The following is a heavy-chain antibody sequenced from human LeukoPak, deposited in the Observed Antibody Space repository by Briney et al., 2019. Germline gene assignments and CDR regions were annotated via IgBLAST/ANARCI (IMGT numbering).Heavy chain of an antibody. CDR2: ISAYNGNT. D-gene: IGHD3-3*01. V-gene: IGHV1-18*01. CDR3: ARLPAPYITIFGVVMGGGLDY. Sequence: ASVKVSCKASGYTFTSYGISWVRQAPGQGLEWMGWISAYNGNTNYAQKLQGRVTMTTDTSTSTAYMELRSLRSDDTAVYYCARLPAPYITIFGVVMGGGLDYWGQGTLVTVSS. CDR1: GYTFTSYG. J-gene: IGHJ4*02.